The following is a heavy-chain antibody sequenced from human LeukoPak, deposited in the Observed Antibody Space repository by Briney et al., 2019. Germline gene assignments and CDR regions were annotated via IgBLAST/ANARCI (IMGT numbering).Heavy chain of an antibody. Sequence: GESLRPSCAASGFTFSSYGMHWVRLAPGKGLEWVTFIRYDGSKKYYADSVKGRFTISRDNSKNTLYLQMGSLRAEDMAVYYCASRPEYYDSSGYRDYWGQGTLVTVSS. D-gene: IGHD3-22*01. J-gene: IGHJ4*02. CDR2: IRYDGSKK. V-gene: IGHV3-30*02. CDR3: ASRPEYYDSSGYRDY. CDR1: GFTFSSYG.